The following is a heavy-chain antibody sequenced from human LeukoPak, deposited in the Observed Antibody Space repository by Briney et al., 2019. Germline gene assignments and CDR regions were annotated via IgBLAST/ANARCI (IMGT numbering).Heavy chain of an antibody. V-gene: IGHV1-69*02. D-gene: IGHD5-24*01. J-gene: IGHJ4*02. CDR2: IIPILGIA. CDR1: GGTFSSYT. CDR3: ARGEIVEMATI. Sequence: GSSVKVSCKASGGTFSSYTISWVRQAPGQGLEWMGRIIPILGIANYAQKFQGRVTITADKSTSTAYMELSSLRSEDTAVYYCARGEIVEMATIWGQGTLVTVSS.